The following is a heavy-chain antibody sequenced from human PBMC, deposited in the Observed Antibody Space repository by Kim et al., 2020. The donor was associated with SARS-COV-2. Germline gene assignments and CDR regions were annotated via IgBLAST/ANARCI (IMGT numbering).Heavy chain of an antibody. D-gene: IGHD5-18*01. CDR2: MNPNSGNT. V-gene: IGHV1-8*01. CDR3: ARARWLQHYYYYYGMDV. J-gene: IGHJ6*02. Sequence: ASVKVSCKASGYTFTSYDINWVRQATGQGLEWMGWMNPNSGNTGYAQKFQGRVTMTRNTSISTAYMELSSLRSEDTAVYYCARARWLQHYYYYYGMDVWGQGTTVTVSS. CDR1: GYTFTSYD.